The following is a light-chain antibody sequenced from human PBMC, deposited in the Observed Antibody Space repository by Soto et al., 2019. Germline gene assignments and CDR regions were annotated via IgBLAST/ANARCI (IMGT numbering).Light chain of an antibody. CDR1: SSNFGAGYD. CDR3: QSHYSGLIAYV. Sequence: QSVLTQPPSVSGAPGQTVTISCTGSSSNFGAGYDVHWYQHTPGTAPKLLIYGNNNRPSGVPDRFSGSKSGTSASLAITGLQAEAEADYYCQSHYSGLIAYVFGTGTKLTVL. J-gene: IGLJ1*01. V-gene: IGLV1-40*01. CDR2: GNN.